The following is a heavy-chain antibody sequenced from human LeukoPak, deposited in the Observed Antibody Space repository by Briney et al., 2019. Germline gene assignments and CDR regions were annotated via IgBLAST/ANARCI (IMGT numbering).Heavy chain of an antibody. CDR2: ISHTGST. V-gene: IGHV4-34*01. Sequence: PSETLSLTCAVYGGSFNGFFWNWIRQPPGKGLEWIGEISHTGSTSYNPSLQSRVTISVATSKNQFSLTLRSVTAADTAVYYCASGADVGATNFDYWGQGTLVTVSS. J-gene: IGHJ4*02. CDR1: GGSFNGFF. D-gene: IGHD1-26*01. CDR3: ASGADVGATNFDY.